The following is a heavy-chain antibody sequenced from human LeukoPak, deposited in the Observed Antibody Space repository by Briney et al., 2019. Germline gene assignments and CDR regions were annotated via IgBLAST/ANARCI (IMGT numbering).Heavy chain of an antibody. V-gene: IGHV3-23*01. CDR3: ARASGIYGSGWYFDY. J-gene: IGHJ4*02. CDR1: GFTVSSNY. CDR2: INGGGYNT. D-gene: IGHD6-19*01. Sequence: GGSLRLSCAASGFTVSSNYMSWVRQAPGKGLEWVSTINGGGYNTYYADSVKGRFTISRDNSKNTLSLQVNTLRAEDTAVYYCARASGIYGSGWYFDYWGQGTLVTVSS.